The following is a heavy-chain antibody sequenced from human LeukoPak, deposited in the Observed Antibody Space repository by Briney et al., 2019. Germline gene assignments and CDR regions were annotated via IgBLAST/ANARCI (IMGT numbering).Heavy chain of an antibody. D-gene: IGHD6-19*01. CDR1: GGSISSYY. CDR2: IYYSGST. CDR3: AREMGSSGSDY. V-gene: IGHV4-39*07. Sequence: ASETLSLTCTVSGGSISSYYWGWIRQPPGKGLEWIGSIYYSGSTYYNPSLKSRVTISVDTSKNQFSLKLSSVTAADTAVYYCAREMGSSGSDYWGQGTLVTVSS. J-gene: IGHJ4*02.